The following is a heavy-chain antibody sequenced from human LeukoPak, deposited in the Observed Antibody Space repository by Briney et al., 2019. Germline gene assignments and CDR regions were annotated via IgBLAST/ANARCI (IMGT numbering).Heavy chain of an antibody. CDR3: ARRLRRNYFDY. D-gene: IGHD4-17*01. CDR1: GFTFSSYE. Sequence: GGSLRLSCAASGFTFSSYEMNWVCQAPGKGLEWVSYISSSGSTIYYADSVKGRFTISRDNAKNSLYLQMNSLRAEDTAVYYCARRLRRNYFDYWGQGTLVTVSS. J-gene: IGHJ4*02. CDR2: ISSSGSTI. V-gene: IGHV3-48*03.